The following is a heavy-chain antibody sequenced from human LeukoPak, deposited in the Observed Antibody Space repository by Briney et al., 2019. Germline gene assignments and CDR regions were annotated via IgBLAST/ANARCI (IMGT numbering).Heavy chain of an antibody. V-gene: IGHV4-59*01. CDR3: ARLSWIRALDY. CDR1: SGSISSYY. CDR2: IYYSGST. J-gene: IGHJ4*02. D-gene: IGHD5-18*01. Sequence: SETLSLTCTVSSGSISSYYWSWIRQPPGKGLEWIGYIYYSGSTNYNPSLKSRVTISVDTSKNQFSLKLSSVTAADTAVYYCARLSWIRALDYWGQGTLVTVSS.